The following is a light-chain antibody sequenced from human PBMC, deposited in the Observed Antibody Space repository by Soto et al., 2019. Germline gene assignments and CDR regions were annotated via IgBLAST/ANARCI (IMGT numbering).Light chain of an antibody. J-gene: IGLJ1*01. Sequence: QSALTQPASVSGSPGQSITISCTGTSGDVGNYNLVSWYQQHPGKAHRLMIYEVNKWPSGVSNRFSGSKSGNTASLTISGFQAEDEADYYCCSYVGSSTSYVFGTGTKVTVL. CDR3: CSYVGSSTSYV. V-gene: IGLV2-23*02. CDR2: EVN. CDR1: SGDVGNYNL.